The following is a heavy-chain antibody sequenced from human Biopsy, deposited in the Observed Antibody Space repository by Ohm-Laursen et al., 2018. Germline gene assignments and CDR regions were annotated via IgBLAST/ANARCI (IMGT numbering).Heavy chain of an antibody. D-gene: IGHD7-27*01. CDR3: ARLTGDPSY. V-gene: IGHV4-59*07. CDR2: IHYTGHT. J-gene: IGHJ4*02. CDR1: GGSIKSYY. Sequence: SDTLSLTWTVSGGSIKSYYWNWIRQSPGKGLEWIGFIHYTGHTNYNPSLKSRATISVDTSKNQFSLKVISVTAADTAVYYCARLTGDPSYWGQGILVTVSS.